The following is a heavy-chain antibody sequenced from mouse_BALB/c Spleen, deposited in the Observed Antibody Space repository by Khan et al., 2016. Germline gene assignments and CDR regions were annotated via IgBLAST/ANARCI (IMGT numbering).Heavy chain of an antibody. CDR2: ISSGSSTI. CDR3: TRRESDYYAMDY. V-gene: IGHV5-17*02. Sequence: EVELGESGGGLVQPGGSRKLSCAASGFTFSSFGMHWVRQVPEKGLEWVAYISSGSSTIYYADTVKGRFTISSDNPKNTLLLQMTSLRSDDTAMYYCTRRESDYYAMDYGRRRTSVAVSS. CDR1: GFTFSSFG. J-gene: IGHJ4*01.